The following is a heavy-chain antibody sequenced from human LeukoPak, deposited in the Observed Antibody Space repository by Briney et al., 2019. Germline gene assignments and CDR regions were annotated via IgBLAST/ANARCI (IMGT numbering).Heavy chain of an antibody. CDR2: ISGSGGST. D-gene: IGHD2-15*01. Sequence: PGGSLRLSCAASGFTFSSYSMNWVRQAPGKGLEWVSAISGSGGSTYYADSVKGRFTISRDNSKNTLYLQMNSLRAEDTAVYYCAKSWSGSWYYYFDYWGQGTLVTVSS. V-gene: IGHV3-23*01. CDR3: AKSWSGSWYYYFDY. J-gene: IGHJ4*02. CDR1: GFTFSSYS.